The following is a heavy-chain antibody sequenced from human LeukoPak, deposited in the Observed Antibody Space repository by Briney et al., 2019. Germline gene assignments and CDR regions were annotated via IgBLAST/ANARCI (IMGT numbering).Heavy chain of an antibody. CDR2: IYYSGST. Sequence: SETLSLTCTVSGGSISSSSYYWGWIRQPPGKGLEWIGSIYYSGSTYYNPSLKSRVTISVDTSKNQFSLKLSSVTAADTAVYYCARWSYDSSGYYYPLFDYWGQGTLVTVSS. CDR3: ARWSYDSSGYYYPLFDY. D-gene: IGHD3-22*01. CDR1: GGSISSSSYY. J-gene: IGHJ4*02. V-gene: IGHV4-39*07.